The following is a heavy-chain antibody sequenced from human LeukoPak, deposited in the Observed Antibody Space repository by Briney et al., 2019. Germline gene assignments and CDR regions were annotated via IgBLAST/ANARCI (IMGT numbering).Heavy chain of an antibody. CDR1: GFALSSHW. J-gene: IGHJ6*02. Sequence: PGGSLRLSCAASGFALSSHWITWVRQVPGRGPEWVANVNRDGSETYYLDSVEGRFTISKDNAKNSLYLQMNSLRAEDTALYHCARNNGMDVWGQGTTVIVSS. V-gene: IGHV3-7*03. CDR2: VNRDGSET. CDR3: ARNNGMDV.